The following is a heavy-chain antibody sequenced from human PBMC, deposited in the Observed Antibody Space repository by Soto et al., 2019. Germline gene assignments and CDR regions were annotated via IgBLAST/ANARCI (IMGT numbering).Heavy chain of an antibody. D-gene: IGHD2-2*01. V-gene: IGHV3-30*03. CDR1: GFNFSSYG. J-gene: IGHJ4*02. CDR2: ISYDGSNK. CDR3: PAGNFDY. Sequence: PGGSMRLSSAAAGFNFSSYGMHWVRQAPGKGLEWVAVISYDGSNKYYADSVKGRFIISRDNSKNTLYLQMNSLRAEDTAVYYCPAGNFDYWGQGTLVTVSS.